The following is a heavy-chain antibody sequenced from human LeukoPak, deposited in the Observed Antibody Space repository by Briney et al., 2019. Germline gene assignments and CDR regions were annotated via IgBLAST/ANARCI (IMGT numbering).Heavy chain of an antibody. CDR3: TTDYCSGGSCSGY. D-gene: IGHD2-15*01. Sequence: SGGSLRLSCAASGFAFSNAWMSWVRQAPGKGLEWVGRIKSKTDGGTTDYAAPVKGRFTISRDDSKNTLYLQMNSLKTEDTAVYYCTTDYCSGGSCSGYWGQGTLVTVSS. CDR2: IKSKTDGGTT. V-gene: IGHV3-15*01. CDR1: GFAFSNAW. J-gene: IGHJ4*02.